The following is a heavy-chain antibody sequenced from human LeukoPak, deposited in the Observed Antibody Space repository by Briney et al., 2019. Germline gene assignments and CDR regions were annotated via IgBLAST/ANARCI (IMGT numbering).Heavy chain of an antibody. V-gene: IGHV1-69*06. Sequence: ASVKVSCKASGGTFSSYAISWVRQAPGQGLEWMGGIIPIFGTANYAQKFQGRVTITADKSTSTAYMELSSLRSEDTAVYYCARDRRYYYAFDIWGQGTMVTVSS. CDR2: IIPIFGTA. J-gene: IGHJ3*02. CDR1: GGTFSSYA. CDR3: ARDRRYYYAFDI. D-gene: IGHD1-26*01.